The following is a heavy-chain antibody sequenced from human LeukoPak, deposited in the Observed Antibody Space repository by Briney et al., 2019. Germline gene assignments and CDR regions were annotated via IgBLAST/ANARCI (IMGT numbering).Heavy chain of an antibody. CDR2: IIPIFGTA. D-gene: IGHD2-2*01. Sequence: ASVKVSCKASGGTFSSYAISWVRQAPGQGLEWMGGIIPIFGTANYAQKFQGRVTITADESTSTAYMELSSLRSEDTAVYYCATNYCSSTSCSPALTLFDYWGQGTLVTVSS. J-gene: IGHJ4*02. CDR1: GGTFSSYA. CDR3: ATNYCSSTSCSPALTLFDY. V-gene: IGHV1-69*13.